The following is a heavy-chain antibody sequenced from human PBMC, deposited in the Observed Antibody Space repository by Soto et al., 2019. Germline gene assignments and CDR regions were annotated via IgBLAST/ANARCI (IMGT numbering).Heavy chain of an antibody. CDR3: ARDTSRAPNWNGDY. CDR2: ISAYNGNT. D-gene: IGHD1-1*01. V-gene: IGHV1-18*01. CDR1: GYTFTSYG. Sequence: GASVKVSCKASGYTFTSYGISWVRQAPGQGLEWMGWISAYNGNTNYAQKLQGRVTITTDTSTSTAYMELSSLRSEDTAVYYCARDTSRAPNWNGDYWGQGTLVTVSS. J-gene: IGHJ4*02.